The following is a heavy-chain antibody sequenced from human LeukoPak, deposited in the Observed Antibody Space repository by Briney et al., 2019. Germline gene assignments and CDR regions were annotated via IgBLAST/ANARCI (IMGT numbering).Heavy chain of an antibody. J-gene: IGHJ4*02. Sequence: GGSLRLSCAASGFTFSSYSMNWVRQAPGKGLEWVSSISSSSYIYYADSVKGRFTISRDNAKNSLYLQMNSLRAEDTAVYYCARPYYYDSSGYPDYWGQGTLVTVSS. D-gene: IGHD3-22*01. CDR2: ISSSSYI. CDR3: ARPYYYDSSGYPDY. CDR1: GFTFSSYS. V-gene: IGHV3-21*01.